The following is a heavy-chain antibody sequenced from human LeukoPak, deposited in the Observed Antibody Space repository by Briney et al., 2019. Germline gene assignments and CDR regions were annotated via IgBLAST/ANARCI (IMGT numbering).Heavy chain of an antibody. V-gene: IGHV3-23*01. CDR1: GFNFNSYA. CDR2: FSGSGYST. Sequence: GGSLRLSCAASGFNFNSYAMSWVRQAPGKGLEWVSTFSGSGYSTYYADSVKGRFTISRDTSKNTLYLQMNSLRAEDTAVYYCAKEVGTGDYYYYGMDVWGKGTTVTVSS. CDR3: AKEVGTGDYYYYGMDV. D-gene: IGHD3/OR15-3a*01. J-gene: IGHJ6*04.